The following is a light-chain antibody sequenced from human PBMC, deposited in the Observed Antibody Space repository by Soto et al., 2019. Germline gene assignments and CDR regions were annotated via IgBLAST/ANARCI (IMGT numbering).Light chain of an antibody. J-gene: IGKJ4*01. V-gene: IGKV4-1*01. Sequence: DIVMTQSPDSLAVSLGERATINCKSSQSVLYSSTNKNYLSWYQQKPGQPPKLLIYWASTRESGVLDRFSGSGSGTDFTLTISSLQAEDVAVYYCQQYYSTPLTFGGGTKVEIK. CDR2: WAS. CDR3: QQYYSTPLT. CDR1: QSVLYSSTNKNY.